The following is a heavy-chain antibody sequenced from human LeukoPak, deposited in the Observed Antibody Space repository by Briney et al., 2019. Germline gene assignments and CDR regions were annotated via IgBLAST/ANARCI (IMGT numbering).Heavy chain of an antibody. CDR3: ARHGHCTNGVCYSNYYYHMDV. Sequence: GESLKISCKGSGYSFASSWIGWVRQMPGKGLEWMGIIYPDDSDTRYSPSFEGQITISVDKSLSTAYLQWSSLKASDTAVYYCARHGHCTNGVCYSNYYYHMDVWGKGTTVTVSS. CDR2: IYPDDSDT. D-gene: IGHD2-8*01. J-gene: IGHJ6*03. CDR1: GYSFASSW. V-gene: IGHV5-51*01.